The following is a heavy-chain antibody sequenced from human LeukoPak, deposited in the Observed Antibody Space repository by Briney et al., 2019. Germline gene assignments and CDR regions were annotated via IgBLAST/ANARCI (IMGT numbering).Heavy chain of an antibody. D-gene: IGHD6-19*01. J-gene: IGHJ4*02. V-gene: IGHV3-11*05. CDR2: LSSSGRYT. CDR3: GRDWDGSGWPIDY. Sequence: PGGSLRLSCAASGFSFSEYYMTWIRQAPGKGLEWVSNLSSSGRYTNYADSVRGRFTISRDNAKKSLYLQMNSLRAEDTAVYYCGRDWDGSGWPIDYWGQGTLVTVSS. CDR1: GFSFSEYY.